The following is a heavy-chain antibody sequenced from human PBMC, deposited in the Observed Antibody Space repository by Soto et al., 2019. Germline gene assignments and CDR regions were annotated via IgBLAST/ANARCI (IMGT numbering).Heavy chain of an antibody. CDR3: ARRLTKRSAPDY. V-gene: IGHV4-59*08. CDR1: GGSISSYY. D-gene: IGHD2-15*01. J-gene: IGHJ4*02. Sequence: SGTLSLTCTVSGGSISSYYWSWIRQPPGKGLEGIGNIYYSGSTNYNPSLKSRVTISVDTSKNQFSLKLSSVTAAYTAVYYCARRLTKRSAPDYWGQGPLVTV. CDR2: IYYSGST.